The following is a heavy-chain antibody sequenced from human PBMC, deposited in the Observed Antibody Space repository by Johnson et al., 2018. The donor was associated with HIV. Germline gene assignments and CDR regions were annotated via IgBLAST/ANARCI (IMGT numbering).Heavy chain of an antibody. V-gene: IGHV3-23*04. CDR2: ISGSGGST. CDR3: ARERHYYGSVRPRERQGDAFDI. Sequence: VQLVESGGGLVQPGRSLRLSCAASGFTFDDYAMHWVRQAPGKGLEWVSGISGSGGSTYYADSVKGRFSISRDHSKNTLYLQMNSLRAEDTAVYFCARERHYYGSVRPRERQGDAFDIWGQGTMVTVAS. D-gene: IGHD3-10*01. CDR1: GFTFDDYA. J-gene: IGHJ3*02.